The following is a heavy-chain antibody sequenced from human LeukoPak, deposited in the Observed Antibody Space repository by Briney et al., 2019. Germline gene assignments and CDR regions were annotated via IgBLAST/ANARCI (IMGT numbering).Heavy chain of an antibody. D-gene: IGHD1-26*01. CDR3: TRESGAFSPLGF. CDR2: VHLNGAT. J-gene: IGHJ1*01. CDR1: GGSIITTNW. Sequence: PSETLSLTCAVSGGSIITTNWWSWVRQPPGKGLEWIGEVHLNGATHYNPSLGSRVSMSIDKSKNHMSLKLTSVTAADTAIYYCTRESGAFSPLGFWGQGTLVTVSS. V-gene: IGHV4-4*02.